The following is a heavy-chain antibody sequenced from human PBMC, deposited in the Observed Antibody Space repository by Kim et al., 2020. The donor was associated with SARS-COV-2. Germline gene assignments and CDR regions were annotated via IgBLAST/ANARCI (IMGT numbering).Heavy chain of an antibody. CDR1: GVTFSSYS. CDR2: ISSSSSTI. Sequence: GGSLRLSCAASGVTFSSYSMNWVRQAPGKGLEWVSYISSSSSTIYYADSVKGRFTISRDNAKNSLYLQMNSLRAEDTAVYYCAREYRVRGVINAFDIWGQGTMVTVSS. J-gene: IGHJ3*02. V-gene: IGHV3-48*04. D-gene: IGHD3-10*01. CDR3: AREYRVRGVINAFDI.